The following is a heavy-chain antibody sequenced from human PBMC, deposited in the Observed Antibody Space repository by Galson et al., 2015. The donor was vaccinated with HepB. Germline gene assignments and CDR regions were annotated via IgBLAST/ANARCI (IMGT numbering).Heavy chain of an antibody. CDR1: GYTFSRFS. CDR3: ARGGLATIGGPTFDY. CDR2: MSGYDVNV. D-gene: IGHD5-24*01. Sequence: SVKVSCKASGYTFSRFSISWLRQAPGQGLEWMGWMSGYDVNVRYAQKFQGRLTMTTDTSTSTAHLDLRSLRSDDSAVYYCARGGLATIGGPTFDYWGQGTLVTVSS. V-gene: IGHV1-18*01. J-gene: IGHJ4*02.